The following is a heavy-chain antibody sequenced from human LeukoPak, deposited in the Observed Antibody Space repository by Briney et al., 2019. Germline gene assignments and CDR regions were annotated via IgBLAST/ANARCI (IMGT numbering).Heavy chain of an antibody. CDR3: ARQGGRGWFGELSYSANWFDP. CDR1: GGSISSYY. D-gene: IGHD3-10*01. CDR2: IYYSGST. J-gene: IGHJ5*02. Sequence: PSETLSLTCTVSGGSISSYYWSWIRQPPGKGLEWIGYIYYSGSTNYNPSLKSRVTISVDTSKNQFSLKLSSVTAADTAVYYCARQGGRGWFGELSYSANWFDPWGQGTLVTVSS. V-gene: IGHV4-59*08.